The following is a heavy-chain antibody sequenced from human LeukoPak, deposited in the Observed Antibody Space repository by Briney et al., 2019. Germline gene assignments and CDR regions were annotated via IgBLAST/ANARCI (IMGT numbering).Heavy chain of an antibody. V-gene: IGHV3-21*01. CDR3: ARGGYSGYDYFVWFDY. CDR2: ISSSSSYI. D-gene: IGHD5-12*01. Sequence: GGSLRLPCAASGFTFSSYSMNWVRQAPGKGLEWASSISSSSSYIYYADSVKGRFTISRDNAKNSLYLQMNSLRAEDTAVYYCARGGYSGYDYFVWFDYWGQGTLVTVSS. J-gene: IGHJ4*02. CDR1: GFTFSSYS.